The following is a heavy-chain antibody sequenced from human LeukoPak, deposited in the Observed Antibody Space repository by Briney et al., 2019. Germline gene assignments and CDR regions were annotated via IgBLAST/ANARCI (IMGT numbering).Heavy chain of an antibody. Sequence: GGSLRLSCAASGFIVRSNYMSWFRQAPEKGLEWASVIYNDGRTYYADSVKGRFIISKDISKNTLYLQMNNLRADDTALYYCARESGYAVGDFWGRGTLVTVSS. D-gene: IGHD2-2*01. J-gene: IGHJ4*02. V-gene: IGHV3-53*01. CDR1: GFIVRSNY. CDR3: ARESGYAVGDF. CDR2: IYNDGRT.